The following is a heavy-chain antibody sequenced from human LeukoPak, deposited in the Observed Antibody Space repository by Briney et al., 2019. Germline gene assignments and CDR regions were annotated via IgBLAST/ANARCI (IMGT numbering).Heavy chain of an antibody. CDR3: VRAPYYYDSSGYQY. J-gene: IGHJ4*02. V-gene: IGHV4-59*01. CDR1: GGSISSYY. Sequence: SETLSLTCTVSGGSISSYYWSWVRQPPGKGLEWIGYIYYSGSTNYNPSLKSRVTISVDTSKNQCSLKLSSVTAADTAVYYCVRAPYYYDSSGYQYWGQGTLVTVSS. D-gene: IGHD3-22*01. CDR2: IYYSGST.